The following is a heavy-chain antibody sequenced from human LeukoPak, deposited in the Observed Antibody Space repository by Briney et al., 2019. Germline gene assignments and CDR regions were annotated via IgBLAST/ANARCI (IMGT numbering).Heavy chain of an antibody. V-gene: IGHV3-21*01. CDR3: ARENHYDFWSGYYNWFDP. CDR2: ISSSSSYI. CDR1: GFTFSSYS. D-gene: IGHD3-3*01. Sequence: AGGSLRLSCATSGFTFSSYSMNWVRQAPGKGLEWVSSISSSSSYIYYADSVKGRFTISRDNAKNSLYLQMNSLRAEDTAVYYCARENHYDFWSGYYNWFDPWGQGTLVTVSS. J-gene: IGHJ5*02.